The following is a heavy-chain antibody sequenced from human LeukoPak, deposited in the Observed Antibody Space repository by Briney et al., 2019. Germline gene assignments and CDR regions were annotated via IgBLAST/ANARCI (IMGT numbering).Heavy chain of an antibody. D-gene: IGHD3-10*01. V-gene: IGHV4-39*07. CDR3: ARVGDYFDY. J-gene: IGHJ4*02. CDR1: GGSISRSSYY. Sequence: SETLSLTCTVSGGSISRSSYYWGWIRQPPGKGLEWIGSIYYSGSTYYNPSLKSRVTISVDTSKNQFSLKLSSVTAADTAVYYCARVGDYFDYWGQGTLVTVSS. CDR2: IYYSGST.